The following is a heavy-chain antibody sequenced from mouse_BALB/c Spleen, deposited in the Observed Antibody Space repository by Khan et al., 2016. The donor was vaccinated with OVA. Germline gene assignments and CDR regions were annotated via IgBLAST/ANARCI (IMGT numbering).Heavy chain of an antibody. D-gene: IGHD3-3*01. CDR3: ARRAPDDAMDY. J-gene: IGHJ4*01. Sequence: VQLQESGAEVVRPGASVKLSCKTSGYIFTSFWIQWVKQRSGQGLEWIARIYPATGSTYYNKKFKGKATLTADKSSNTVYMHLSSLKSEDSAVYFCARRAPDDAMDYWGQGTSVTVSS. CDR2: IYPATGST. CDR1: GYIFTSFW. V-gene: IGHV1S132*01.